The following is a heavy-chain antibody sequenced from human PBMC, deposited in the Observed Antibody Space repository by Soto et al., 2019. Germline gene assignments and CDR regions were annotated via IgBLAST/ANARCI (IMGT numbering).Heavy chain of an antibody. V-gene: IGHV1-69*13. CDR3: AGEEDMGRGYSYGSGYYGMDV. Sequence: AASVKVSCKASGGTFSSYAISWVRQAPGQGLEWMGGIIPIFGTANYAQKFQGRVTITADESTSTAYMELSSLRSEDTAVYYCAGEEDMGRGYSYGSGYYGMDVWGQGTTVTV. CDR1: GGTFSSYA. D-gene: IGHD5-18*01. CDR2: IIPIFGTA. J-gene: IGHJ6*02.